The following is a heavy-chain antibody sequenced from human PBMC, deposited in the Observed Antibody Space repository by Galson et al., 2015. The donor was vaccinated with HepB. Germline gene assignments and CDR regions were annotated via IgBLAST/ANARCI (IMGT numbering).Heavy chain of an antibody. J-gene: IGHJ4*02. CDR1: GYTFSDYY. CDR3: ARVLPDYYLDY. CDR2: INPKSGHT. Sequence: SVKVSCKASGYTFSDYYVHWVRQAPGQGLAWMGRINPKSGHTHIEHKFQDRVTMTRDTSISTAYMELSRLRSDDTAVYYCARVLPDYYLDYYGQGTLVTVSS. V-gene: IGHV1-2*06.